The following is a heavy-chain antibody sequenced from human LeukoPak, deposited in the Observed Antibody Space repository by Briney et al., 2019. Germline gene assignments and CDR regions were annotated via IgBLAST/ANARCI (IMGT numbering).Heavy chain of an antibody. CDR1: GYTFTSYG. V-gene: IGHV1-18*01. Sequence: ASVKVSCKASGYTFTSYGISWVRQAPGQGLEWMGWISAYNGNTNYAQKLQGRVTMTTDASTSTAYMELRSLRSGDTAMYYCATPVQYGSGYGMDVWGQGTTVTVSS. CDR2: ISAYNGNT. CDR3: ATPVQYGSGYGMDV. J-gene: IGHJ6*02. D-gene: IGHD3-10*01.